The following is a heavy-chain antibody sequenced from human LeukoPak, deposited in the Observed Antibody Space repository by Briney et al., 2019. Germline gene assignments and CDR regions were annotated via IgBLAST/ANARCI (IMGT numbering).Heavy chain of an antibody. Sequence: SVKVSCKASGGTFTSYAISWVRQAPGQGLEWMGGIIPIFGTANYAQKVQGRVTITVDESTSTAYMELSSLRSDDTDLYYCARPDPRLGYCSSTSCYTPPGYYYYGMDVWGQGTTVTVSS. CDR1: GGTFTSYA. CDR3: ARPDPRLGYCSSTSCYTPPGYYYYGMDV. CDR2: IIPIFGTA. D-gene: IGHD2-2*02. J-gene: IGHJ6*02. V-gene: IGHV1-69*13.